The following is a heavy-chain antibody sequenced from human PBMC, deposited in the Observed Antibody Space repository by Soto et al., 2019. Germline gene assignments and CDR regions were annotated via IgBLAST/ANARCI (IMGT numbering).Heavy chain of an antibody. Sequence: EVQLVESGGGLVQPGGSLRLSCAASGFTFSDYYMDWVRQAPGKGLEWVGRIRSKGVSYTTDYAASVKGRFTISRDDSKNSLYLQMNSLKTEDTAMYYCARGDFVIPWGQGILVTVSS. CDR3: ARGDFVIP. V-gene: IGHV3-72*01. D-gene: IGHD2-21*02. CDR1: GFTFSDYY. CDR2: IRSKGVSYTT. J-gene: IGHJ5*02.